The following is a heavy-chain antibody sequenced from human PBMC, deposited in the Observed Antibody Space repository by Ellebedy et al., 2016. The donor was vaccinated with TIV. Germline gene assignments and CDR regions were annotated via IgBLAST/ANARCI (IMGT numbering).Heavy chain of an antibody. Sequence: SETLSLXXAISGDSVSSNSAAWNWIRQSPLRGLEWLGRTYYRSKWYNDYAVSVKSRITINPDTSKNQFSLQLNSVTPEDTAVYYCARGWGDYGPRGIDPWGQGTLVTVSS. D-gene: IGHD4-17*01. V-gene: IGHV6-1*01. CDR1: GDSVSSNSAA. CDR2: TYYRSKWYN. CDR3: ARGWGDYGPRGIDP. J-gene: IGHJ5*02.